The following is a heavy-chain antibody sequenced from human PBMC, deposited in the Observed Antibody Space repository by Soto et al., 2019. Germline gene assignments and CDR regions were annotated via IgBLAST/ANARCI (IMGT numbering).Heavy chain of an antibody. CDR2: ISYDGSNK. CDR3: AKDSVLYYYYYGMDV. V-gene: IGHV3-30*18. Sequence: XGSLSLSCSASGCTFSSYSMHWVRQAPGKGLEWVAVISYDGSNKYYADSVKGRFTISRDNSKNTLYLQMNSLRAEDTAVYYCAKDSVLYYYYYGMDVWGQGTTVTVSS. CDR1: GCTFSSYS. J-gene: IGHJ6*02.